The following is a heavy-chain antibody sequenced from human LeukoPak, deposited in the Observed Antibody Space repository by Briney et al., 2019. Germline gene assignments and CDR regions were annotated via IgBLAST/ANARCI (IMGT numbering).Heavy chain of an antibody. D-gene: IGHD3-16*01. CDR1: GFTFSNYG. Sequence: EGSLRLSCSASGFTFSNYGMHWVRQAPGKGLEWVAVTSYDGSNKYYADSVKGRFTISRDSPRNTLYLQMNSLRAEDTAAYYCAKDIYHWAYYYFGMDVWGQGTTVTVSS. CDR3: AKDIYHWAYYYFGMDV. V-gene: IGHV3-30*18. CDR2: TSYDGSNK. J-gene: IGHJ6*02.